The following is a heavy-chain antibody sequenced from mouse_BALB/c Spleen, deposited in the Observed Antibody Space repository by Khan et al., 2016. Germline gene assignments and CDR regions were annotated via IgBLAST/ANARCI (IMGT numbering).Heavy chain of an antibody. J-gene: IGHJ2*01. D-gene: IGHD1-2*01. CDR2: ISYSGRT. CDR3: ARTARIAY. V-gene: IGHV3-2*02. Sequence: EVKLLESGPGLVKPSQSLSLTCTVTGYSITSGYGWNWIRQFPGNKLEWMGNISYSGRTNYNPSLTSRISITRDTSKNQFFLQFNYVTTEDTATYYCARTARIAYWGQGTTLTVSS. CDR1: GYSITSGYG.